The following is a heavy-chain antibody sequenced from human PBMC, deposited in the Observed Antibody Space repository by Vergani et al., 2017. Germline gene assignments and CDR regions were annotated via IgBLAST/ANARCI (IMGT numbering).Heavy chain of an antibody. CDR2: IYYSGST. CDR1: GGSISSSSYY. V-gene: IGHV4-39*01. CDR3: ARGLAYCGGDCYGDWYFDL. D-gene: IGHD2-21*02. Sequence: QLQLQESGPGLVKPSETLSLTCTVSGGSISSSSYYWGWIRQPPGKGLEWIGSIYYSGSTYYNPSLKSRVTISVDTSKNQFSLKLSSVTAADTAVYYCARGLAYCGGDCYGDWYFDLWGRGTLVTVSS. J-gene: IGHJ2*01.